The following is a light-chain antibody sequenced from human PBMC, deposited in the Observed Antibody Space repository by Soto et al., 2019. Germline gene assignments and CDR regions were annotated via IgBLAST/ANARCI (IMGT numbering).Light chain of an antibody. CDR1: QRVSSNY. CDR2: GSS. CDR3: RQYGRSLSA. J-gene: IGKJ1*01. Sequence: DIVLTRSPGTLSLSPEEGATLSCRASQRVSSNYLAWYQQKPGQVPRLLIYGSSNKATGIPDRVVGSGFGKGFTLTIDRLEPEGFAWYYCRQYGRSLSAFGQRTRVDIK. V-gene: IGKV3-20*01.